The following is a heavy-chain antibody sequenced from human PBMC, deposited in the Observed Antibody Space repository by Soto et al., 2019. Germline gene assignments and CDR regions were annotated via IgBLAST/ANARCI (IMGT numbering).Heavy chain of an antibody. CDR3: ARDSATGYYYDSSGYYGD. CDR1: GYTFTGYY. J-gene: IGHJ4*02. D-gene: IGHD3-22*01. CDR2: INPNSGGT. Sequence: ASVKVSCKASGYTFTGYYMHWVRQAPGQGLEWMGWINPNSGGTNYAQKFQGWVTMTRDTSISTACMELSRLRSDDTAVYYCARDSATGYYYDSSGYYGDWGQGTLVTVSS. V-gene: IGHV1-2*04.